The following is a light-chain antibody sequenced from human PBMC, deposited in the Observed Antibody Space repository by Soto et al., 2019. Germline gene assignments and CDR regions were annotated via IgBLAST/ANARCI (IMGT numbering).Light chain of an antibody. CDR2: EVS. J-gene: IGLJ1*01. V-gene: IGLV2-14*01. CDR3: QVWASTAEFVV. Sequence: SALTQPASVSGSPGQSITISCTGTSSDVGGYNYVSWYQQHPDKAPKLILYEVSNRPSGVSLRFSGSKSGDTASLTISGLQAEDEADYYCQVWASTAEFVVFGSGTKVTVL. CDR1: SSDVGGYNY.